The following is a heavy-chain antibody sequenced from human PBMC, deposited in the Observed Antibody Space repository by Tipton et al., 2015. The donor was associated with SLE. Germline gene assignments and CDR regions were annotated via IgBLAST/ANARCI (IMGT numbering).Heavy chain of an antibody. Sequence: SLRLSCEASGFTFSSYWMHWVRQAPGKGLVWVSRINSDGSSTTYADSVEGRFTISRDNAKNTLYLQMDSLRDEDTAVYYCAREGDTDRRVDYWGQGTLVTVSS. D-gene: IGHD2-8*02. CDR1: GFTFSSYW. V-gene: IGHV3-74*01. J-gene: IGHJ4*02. CDR2: INSDGSST. CDR3: AREGDTDRRVDY.